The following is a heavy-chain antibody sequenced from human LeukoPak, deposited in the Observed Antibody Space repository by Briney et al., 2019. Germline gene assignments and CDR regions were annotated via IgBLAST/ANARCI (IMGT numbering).Heavy chain of an antibody. V-gene: IGHV4-61*02. D-gene: IGHD3-16*01. CDR1: GGSISSGSYY. CDR2: IYTSGST. J-gene: IGHJ4*02. Sequence: SETLSLTCTVSGGSISSGSYYWSWIRQPAGKGLEWIGRIYTSGSTNYNPSLKSRVTISVDTSKNQFSLKLSAVTAADTATYYCARKQKMGVDHWGQGTLVTVSS. CDR3: ARKQKMGVDH.